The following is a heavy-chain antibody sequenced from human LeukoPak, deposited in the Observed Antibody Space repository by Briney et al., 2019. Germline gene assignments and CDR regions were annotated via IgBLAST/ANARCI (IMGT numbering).Heavy chain of an antibody. CDR3: AKDMRVTVYYGRAYYFDY. CDR1: GFTFSSYG. V-gene: IGHV3-30*18. CDR2: ISYDGSNK. J-gene: IGHJ4*02. D-gene: IGHD3-10*01. Sequence: GGSLRLSCAASGFTFSSYGMHWVRQAPGKGLEWVAVISYDGSNKYYADSVKGRFTISRDNSKNTLYLQMNSLRAEDTAVYYCAKDMRVTVYYGRAYYFDYWGQGTLVTVSS.